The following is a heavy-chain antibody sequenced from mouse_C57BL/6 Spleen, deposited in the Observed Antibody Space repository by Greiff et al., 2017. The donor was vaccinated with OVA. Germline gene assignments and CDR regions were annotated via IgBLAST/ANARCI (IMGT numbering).Heavy chain of an antibody. V-gene: IGHV2-2*01. CDR1: GFSLTSYG. CDR3: ARNRDLLSDY. CDR2: IWSGGST. D-gene: IGHD2-10*01. Sequence: VQLQQSGPGLVQPSQSLSITCTVSGFSLTSYGVHWVRQSPGKGLEWLGVIWSGGSTDYNAAFISRLSISKDNSKSQVFFKMNSLQADDTAICYCARNRDLLSDYWGQGTSVTVSS. J-gene: IGHJ4*01.